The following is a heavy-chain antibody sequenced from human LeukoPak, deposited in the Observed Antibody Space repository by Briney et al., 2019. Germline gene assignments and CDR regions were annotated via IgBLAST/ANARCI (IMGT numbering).Heavy chain of an antibody. V-gene: IGHV3-66*01. CDR1: GLIVSNIY. CDR2: IYSGGRT. J-gene: IGHJ6*02. Sequence: GGSLRLSCAASGLIVSNIYVSWVRQAPGKGLEWVSVIYSGGRTFYADSVKGRFTISRDNSKNTVYLQMNSLRAEDTAVYYCAKEKREGNYNYYYGMDVWGQGTTVTVSS. CDR3: AKEKREGNYNYYYGMDV.